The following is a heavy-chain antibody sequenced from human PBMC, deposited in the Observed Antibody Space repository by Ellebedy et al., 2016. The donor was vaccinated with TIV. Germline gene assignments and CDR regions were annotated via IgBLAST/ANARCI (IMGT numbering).Heavy chain of an antibody. CDR1: GGSISSYW. CDR3: ARTRGGIVRGIDY. J-gene: IGHJ4*02. Sequence: SETLSLTXTVSGGSISSYWWSWIRQPAGKGLEWIGRIYTSGTTNYNPSLKSRVTMSVDTSRNQLSLRLISVTAADTAVYYCARTRGGIVRGIDYWGQGILVTVSS. V-gene: IGHV4-4*07. CDR2: IYTSGTT. D-gene: IGHD3-10*01.